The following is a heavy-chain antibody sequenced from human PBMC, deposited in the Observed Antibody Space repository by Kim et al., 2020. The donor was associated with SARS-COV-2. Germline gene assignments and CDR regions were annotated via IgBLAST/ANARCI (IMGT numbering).Heavy chain of an antibody. Sequence: GGSLRLSCAASGFPFSRYWIHWVRQAPGKGLEWVSSINTDGSTTTYAAFVKGRFTISRDNAKNTLYLQMNSLGTEDTALYFCARGGGDLGSGSFPFDYWGQGTLVTVSS. CDR3: ARGGGDLGSGSFPFDY. D-gene: IGHD3-10*01. J-gene: IGHJ4*02. V-gene: IGHV3-74*01. CDR2: INTDGSTT. CDR1: GFPFSRYW.